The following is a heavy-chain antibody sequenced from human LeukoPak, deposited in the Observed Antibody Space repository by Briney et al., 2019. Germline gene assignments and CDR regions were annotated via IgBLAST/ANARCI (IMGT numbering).Heavy chain of an antibody. J-gene: IGHJ5*02. CDR2: IYYSGST. CDR3: ARALGYCSSTSCYPKSGFDP. Sequence: SETLSLTCTVSGYSISSGYYWSWIRQPPGKGLEWIGYIYYSGSTNYNPSLKSRVTISVDTSKNQFSLKLSSVTAADTAVYYCARALGYCSSTSCYPKSGFDPWGQGTLVTVSS. CDR1: GYSISSGYY. V-gene: IGHV4-61*01. D-gene: IGHD2-2*01.